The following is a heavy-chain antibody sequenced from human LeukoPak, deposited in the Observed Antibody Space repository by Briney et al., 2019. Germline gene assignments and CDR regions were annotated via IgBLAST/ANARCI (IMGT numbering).Heavy chain of an antibody. D-gene: IGHD4-17*01. V-gene: IGHV4-4*07. Sequence: SETLSLTCTVSGGSISSYYWSWIRQPAGKGLEWIGRIYTSGSTNYNPSLKSRVTMSVDTSKNQFSLKLSSVTAADTAVYYCARHVPDLDYGDYNYFDYWGQGTLVTVSS. CDR2: IYTSGST. J-gene: IGHJ4*02. CDR3: ARHVPDLDYGDYNYFDY. CDR1: GGSISSYY.